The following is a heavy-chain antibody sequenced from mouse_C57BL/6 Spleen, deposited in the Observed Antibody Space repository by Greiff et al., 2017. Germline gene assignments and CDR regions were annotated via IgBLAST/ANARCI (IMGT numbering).Heavy chain of an antibody. V-gene: IGHV5-4*01. CDR2: ISDDGSYT. CDR3: ARDDLSCVGFFAY. J-gene: IGHJ3*01. Sequence: EVMLVESGGGLVKPGGSLKLSCAASGFTFSSYAMSWVRQTPEKRLEGVATISDDGSYTYYPDNVKGRFTIYRDNAKNNLYLQMSHLKSEDTAMYYCARDDLSCVGFFAYWGQGTLVTVSA. D-gene: IGHD6-1*01. CDR1: GFTFSSYA.